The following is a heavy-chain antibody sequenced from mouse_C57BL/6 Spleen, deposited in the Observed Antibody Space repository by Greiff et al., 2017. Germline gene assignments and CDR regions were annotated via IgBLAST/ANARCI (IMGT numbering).Heavy chain of an antibody. CDR1: GYSITSGYY. D-gene: IGHD1-1*01. J-gene: IGHJ2*01. CDR3: ARERKDGSSLYYFDY. CDR2: ISYDGSN. V-gene: IGHV3-6*01. Sequence: EVKLMESGPGLVKPSQSLSLTCSVTGYSITSGYYWNWIRQFPGNKLEWMGYISYDGSNNYNPSLKNRISITRDTSKNQFFLKLNSVTTEDTATYYCARERKDGSSLYYFDYWGQGTTLTVSS.